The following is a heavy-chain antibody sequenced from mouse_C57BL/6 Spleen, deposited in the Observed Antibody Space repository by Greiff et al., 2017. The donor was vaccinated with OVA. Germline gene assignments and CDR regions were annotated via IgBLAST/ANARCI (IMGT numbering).Heavy chain of an antibody. Sequence: QVQLQQSGPELVKPGASVKISCKASGYAFSSSWMNWVKQRPGKGLEWIGRIYPGDGDTNYNGKFKGKATLTADKSSSTAYMQLSSLTSEDSAVYCCARSLLQGAMDYWGQGTSVTVSS. J-gene: IGHJ4*01. V-gene: IGHV1-82*01. CDR2: IYPGDGDT. CDR3: ARSLLQGAMDY. CDR1: GYAFSSSW. D-gene: IGHD2-10*01.